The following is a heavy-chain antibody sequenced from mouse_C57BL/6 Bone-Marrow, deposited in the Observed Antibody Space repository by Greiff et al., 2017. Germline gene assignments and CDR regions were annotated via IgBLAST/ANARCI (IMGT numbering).Heavy chain of an antibody. D-gene: IGHD1-1*01. J-gene: IGHJ1*03. V-gene: IGHV3-8*01. Sequence: EVKVEESGPGLAKPSQTLSLTCSVTGYSITSDYWNWIRKFPGNKLEYMGYISYSGSTYYNPSLKSRISITRDTSKNQYYLQLNSVTTEDTATYYCARYKITTVVADWYFDVWGTGTTVTVSS. CDR3: ARYKITTVVADWYFDV. CDR1: GYSITSDY. CDR2: ISYSGST.